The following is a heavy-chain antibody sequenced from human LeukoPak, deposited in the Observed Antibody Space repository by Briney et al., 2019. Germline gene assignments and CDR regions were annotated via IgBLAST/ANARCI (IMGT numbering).Heavy chain of an antibody. CDR2: ISGSGGST. CDR3: AKGGYYDSSGYYY. CDR1: GFTFSSYA. Sequence: PGGSLRLSCAASGFTFSSYATSWVRQAPGKGLEWVSAISGSGGSTYYADSVKGRFTISRDNSKNTLYLQMNSLRAEDTAVYYCAKGGYYDSSGYYYWGQGTLVTVSS. J-gene: IGHJ4*02. D-gene: IGHD3-22*01. V-gene: IGHV3-23*01.